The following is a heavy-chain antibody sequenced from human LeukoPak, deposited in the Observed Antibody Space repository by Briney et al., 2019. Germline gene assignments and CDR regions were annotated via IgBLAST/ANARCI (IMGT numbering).Heavy chain of an antibody. CDR3: ARDYGDYFDY. J-gene: IGHJ4*02. CDR1: GVSISNYY. D-gene: IGHD4-17*01. CDR2: TYYSGST. V-gene: IGHV4-59*01. Sequence: PSETLSLTCTVSGVSISNYYWSWIRQPPGKGLEWIGYTYYSGSTNYNPSLKSRVIISVDTSKNQFSLKLSSVAAADTAVYYCARDYGDYFDYWGQGTLVTVSS.